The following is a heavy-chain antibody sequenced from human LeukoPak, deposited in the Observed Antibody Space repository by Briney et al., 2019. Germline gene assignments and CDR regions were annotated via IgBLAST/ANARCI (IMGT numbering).Heavy chain of an antibody. D-gene: IGHD5-24*01. CDR2: IYYSGST. Sequence: PSETLSLTCTVSGGSVSSDSSFWNWVRQPPGKGLEWIGYIYYSGSTNYNPSLKSRVTISVDTSKDQFSLKLSSVTAADTAVYYCARGREMATPYLDYWGQGTLVTVSS. CDR1: GGSVSSDSSF. J-gene: IGHJ4*02. V-gene: IGHV4-61*01. CDR3: ARGREMATPYLDY.